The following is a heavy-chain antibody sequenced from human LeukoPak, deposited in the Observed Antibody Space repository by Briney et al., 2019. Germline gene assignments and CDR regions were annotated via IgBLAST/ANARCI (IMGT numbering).Heavy chain of an antibody. CDR2: IYHSGST. V-gene: IGHV4-39*07. CDR3: ARVGNSGSPYY. Sequence: SETLSLTCTVSGGSISSSSYYWGWIRQPPGKGLEWIGEIYHSGSTNYNPSLKSRVTISVDKSKNQFSLKLSSVTAADTAVYYCARVGNSGSPYYWGQGTLVTVSS. CDR1: GGSISSSSYY. J-gene: IGHJ4*02. D-gene: IGHD3-10*01.